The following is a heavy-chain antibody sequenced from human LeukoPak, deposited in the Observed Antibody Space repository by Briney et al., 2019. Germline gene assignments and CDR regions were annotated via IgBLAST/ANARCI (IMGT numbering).Heavy chain of an antibody. CDR3: ARDMYLWGMDV. Sequence: GGSLRLSCAASGFTVSSNYMSWVRQAPGKGLEWVSVIYSGGSTYYADSVKGRFTISRDNSKNTLYLQMNSLRAGDTAVYYCARDMYLWGMDVWGQGTTVTVSS. J-gene: IGHJ6*02. CDR2: IYSGGST. V-gene: IGHV3-66*01. CDR1: GFTVSSNY. D-gene: IGHD2-2*01.